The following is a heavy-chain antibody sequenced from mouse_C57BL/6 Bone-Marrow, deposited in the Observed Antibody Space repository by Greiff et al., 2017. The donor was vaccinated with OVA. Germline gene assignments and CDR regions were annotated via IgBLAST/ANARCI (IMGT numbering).Heavy chain of an antibody. J-gene: IGHJ3*01. D-gene: IGHD2-4*01. V-gene: IGHV1-47*01. Sequence: VQLQQSGAELVKPGASVKMSCKASGYTFTTYPIEWMKQNHGKSLEWIGNFHPYNDDTEYNEKFKGKATLTVDQSSSTVYLELSRLTSDDSAVYYCARPGDDDGDWFAFWGRGPRVTVTA. CDR3: ARPGDDDGDWFAF. CDR2: FHPYNDDT. CDR1: GYTFTTYP.